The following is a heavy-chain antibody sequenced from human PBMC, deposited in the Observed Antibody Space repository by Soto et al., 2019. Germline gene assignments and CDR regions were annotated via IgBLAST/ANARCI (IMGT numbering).Heavy chain of an antibody. CDR3: ARTDCSSTSCYNYYYYGMDV. Sequence: ASVKVSCKTSGYSFTKYGLHWVRQAPGQRLEWMGWINPGNGDTKYSQKFQGRVTITRDTSATTAYMELSSLRSEDSAVFYCARTDCSSTSCYNYYYYGMDVWGQGTTVTAP. CDR2: INPGNGDT. CDR1: GYSFTKYG. J-gene: IGHJ6*02. V-gene: IGHV1-3*01. D-gene: IGHD2-2*01.